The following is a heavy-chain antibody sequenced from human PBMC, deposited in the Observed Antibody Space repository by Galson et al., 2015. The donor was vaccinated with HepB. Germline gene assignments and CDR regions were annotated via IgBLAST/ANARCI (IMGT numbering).Heavy chain of an antibody. CDR2: INPNSGGT. CDR3: ARASRVVVPAAIGDYYYGMDV. CDR1: GYTFTGYY. V-gene: IGHV1-2*02. J-gene: IGHJ6*02. D-gene: IGHD2-2*01. Sequence: SVKASCKASGYTFTGYYMHWVRQAPGQGLEWMGWINPNSGGTNYAQKFQGRVTMTRDTSISTAYMELSRLRSDDTAVYYCARASRVVVPAAIGDYYYGMDVWGQGTTVTVSS.